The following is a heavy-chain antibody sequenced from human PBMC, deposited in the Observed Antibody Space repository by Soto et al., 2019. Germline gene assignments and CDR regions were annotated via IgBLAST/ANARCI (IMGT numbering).Heavy chain of an antibody. CDR2: ISSSSSYI. V-gene: IGHV3-21*01. D-gene: IGHD3-3*01. Sequence: EVQLVESGGGLVKPGGSLRLSCAASGFTFSSYSINWVRQAPGKGLEWVSSISSSSSYIYYADSVKGRFTISRDNAKNSLYLQMNSLRAEDTAVYYCARSGGLEYDFWSGYLEQANGMDVWGQGTTVTVSS. J-gene: IGHJ6*02. CDR3: ARSGGLEYDFWSGYLEQANGMDV. CDR1: GFTFSSYS.